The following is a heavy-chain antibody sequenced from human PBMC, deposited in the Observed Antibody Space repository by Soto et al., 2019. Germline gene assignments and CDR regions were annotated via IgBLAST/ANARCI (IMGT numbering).Heavy chain of an antibody. CDR1: GFTFSSYG. CDR3: AKDGRYCSGGSCYSAEYFQH. Sequence: GGSLRLSCAASGFTFSSYGMHWVRQAPGKGLEWVAVISYDGSNKYYADSVKGRFTISRDNSKNTLYLQMNSLRAEDTAVYYCAKDGRYCSGGSCYSAEYFQHWGQGTLVTVSS. CDR2: ISYDGSNK. D-gene: IGHD2-15*01. J-gene: IGHJ1*01. V-gene: IGHV3-30*18.